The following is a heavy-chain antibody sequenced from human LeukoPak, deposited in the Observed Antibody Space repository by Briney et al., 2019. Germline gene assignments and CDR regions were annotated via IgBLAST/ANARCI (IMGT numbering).Heavy chain of an antibody. CDR2: ISSNGGST. CDR1: GFTFSSYA. D-gene: IGHD3-22*01. Sequence: GGSLRLSCAASGFTFSSYAMHWVRQAPGKGLEYVSAISSNGGSTYYANSVKGRFTISRDNSKNTLYLQMNSLRAGDTAVYYCAKPGGYYDSSGYFDYWGQGTLVTVSS. V-gene: IGHV3-64*01. J-gene: IGHJ4*02. CDR3: AKPGGYYDSSGYFDY.